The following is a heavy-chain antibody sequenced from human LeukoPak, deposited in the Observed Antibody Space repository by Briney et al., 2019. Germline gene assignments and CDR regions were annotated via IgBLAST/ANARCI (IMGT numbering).Heavy chain of an antibody. V-gene: IGHV1-2*02. Sequence: ASVKVSCKASGYTFTGYYMYWVRQAHGQGIERMGWSSPNSGGTNYAQQFQGRVTMTRDTSIKKAYIVLSRLGTDDNAVDYYWRILRRGEFVNWFDPWGQGTLVTVSS. CDR2: SSPNSGGT. D-gene: IGHD3-10*01. CDR3: WRILRRGEFVNWFDP. J-gene: IGHJ5*02. CDR1: GYTFTGYY.